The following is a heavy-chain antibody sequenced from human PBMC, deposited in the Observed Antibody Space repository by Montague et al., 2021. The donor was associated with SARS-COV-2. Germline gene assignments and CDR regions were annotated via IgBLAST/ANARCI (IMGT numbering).Heavy chain of an antibody. V-gene: IGHV4-39*01. J-gene: IGHJ4*02. CDR1: GGPINATSDY. CDR3: ARRGDSYGWGD. D-gene: IGHD5-18*01. CDR2: VYYSGTT. Sequence: SETLSLTCTVTGGPINATSDYWGWIRQSPGKGLEWIASVYYSGTTYYSPSPKSRLTISVDTSKNQFSLKLNSVTAADTALYYCARRGDSYGWGDWGQGTLVTVSS.